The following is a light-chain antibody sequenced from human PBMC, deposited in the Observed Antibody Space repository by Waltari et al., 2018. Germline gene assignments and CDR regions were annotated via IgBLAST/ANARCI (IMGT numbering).Light chain of an antibody. J-gene: IGKJ4*01. CDR1: QRVGSTY. CDR2: GAS. Sequence: EIVLTQSPGTLSLSPGERATLSCRASQRVGSTYLAWYQHTPGQAPRLLIYGASSRATGIPDRFSGSGSGTDFTLTISRLEPEDFAVYFCQQYGSSPPVTFGGGTKVEIK. V-gene: IGKV3-20*01. CDR3: QQYGSSPPVT.